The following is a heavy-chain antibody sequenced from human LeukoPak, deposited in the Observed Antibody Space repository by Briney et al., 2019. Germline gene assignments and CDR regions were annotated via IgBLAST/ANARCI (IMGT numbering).Heavy chain of an antibody. D-gene: IGHD3-10*01. Sequence: GGSLRLSCAASGFTVSINYMSWVRQAPGKGLEWVSVIYSGGSTYYADSVKGRFTISRDNSKNTLYLQMNSLRAEDTAVYYCASGSGSYRTPYSYMDVWGTGTTVTVSS. CDR2: IYSGGST. CDR3: ASGSGSYRTPYSYMDV. V-gene: IGHV3-53*01. J-gene: IGHJ6*03. CDR1: GFTVSINY.